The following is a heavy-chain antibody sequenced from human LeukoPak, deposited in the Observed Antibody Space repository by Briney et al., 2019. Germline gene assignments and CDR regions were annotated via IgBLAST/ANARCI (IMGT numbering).Heavy chain of an antibody. V-gene: IGHV3-23*01. CDR1: GFTFSSCG. CDR2: ISGSDGGT. D-gene: IGHD6-6*01. Sequence: PGGSLRLSCAASGFTFSSCGMTWVRQAPGKGLEWVSSISGSDGGTYYADSVKGRFTISRDNSKNTLYLQMNSLRAEDTAIYYCAKQGPIYTSSPGNYFDYWGQGTLVTVSS. CDR3: AKQGPIYTSSPGNYFDY. J-gene: IGHJ4*02.